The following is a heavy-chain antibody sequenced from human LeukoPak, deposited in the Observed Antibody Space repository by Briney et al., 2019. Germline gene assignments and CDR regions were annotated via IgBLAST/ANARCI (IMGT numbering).Heavy chain of an antibody. CDR2: IYSGGST. J-gene: IGHJ5*02. Sequence: GGSLRLSCAASGFTVSSNYMSWVRQAPGKGLEWVSVIYSGGSTYYADSVKGRFTISRDNSKNTLYLQMNSLRAEDTAVYYCARDWAAAAGNCFDPWGQGTLVTVSS. D-gene: IGHD6-13*01. CDR1: GFTVSSNY. V-gene: IGHV3-66*01. CDR3: ARDWAAAAGNCFDP.